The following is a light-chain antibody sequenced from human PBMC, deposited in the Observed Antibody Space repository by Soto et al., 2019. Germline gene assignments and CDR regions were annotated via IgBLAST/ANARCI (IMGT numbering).Light chain of an antibody. J-gene: IGLJ2*01. CDR2: SSN. CDR3: AAWDDSLKGVV. V-gene: IGLV1-44*01. CDR1: SSNIGSNI. Sequence: QSVLTQPPSASGTPGQRVTISCSGSSSNIGSNIVNWYQQLPGTAPKLLIYSSNQRPSGVPDRCSGSKSGTSASLAISGLESEDEAEYYCAAWDDSLKGVVFGGGTKLTVL.